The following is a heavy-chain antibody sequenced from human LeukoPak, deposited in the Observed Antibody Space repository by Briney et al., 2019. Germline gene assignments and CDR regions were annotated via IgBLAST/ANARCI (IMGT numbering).Heavy chain of an antibody. CDR1: GFTFSSYG. CDR2: IRYDGSNK. V-gene: IGHV3-30*02. CDR3: ATWEAGGAVAGTGKRYYFDY. D-gene: IGHD6-19*01. Sequence: PGGSLRLSCAASGFTFSSYGMHWVRQAPGKGLEWVAFIRYDGSNKYYADSVKGRFTISRDNSKNTLYLQMNSLRAEDTAVYYCATWEAGGAVAGTGKRYYFDYWGQGTLVTVSS. J-gene: IGHJ4*02.